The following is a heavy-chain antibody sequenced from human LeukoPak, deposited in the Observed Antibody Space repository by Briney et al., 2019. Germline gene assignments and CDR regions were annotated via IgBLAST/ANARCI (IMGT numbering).Heavy chain of an antibody. CDR3: AKDTLFGPRGYFQH. V-gene: IGHV3-23*01. CDR2: ISGSGGST. Sequence: PGGSLRLSCAASGFTFSSYAMSWVRQAPGKGLEWVSAISGSGGSTYYADSVKGRSTISRDNSKNTLYLQMNSLRAEDTAVYYCAKDTLFGPRGYFQHWGQGTLITVSS. J-gene: IGHJ1*01. D-gene: IGHD3/OR15-3a*01. CDR1: GFTFSSYA.